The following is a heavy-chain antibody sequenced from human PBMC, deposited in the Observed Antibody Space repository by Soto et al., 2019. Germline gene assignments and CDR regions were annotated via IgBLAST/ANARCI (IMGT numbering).Heavy chain of an antibody. V-gene: IGHV3-23*01. CDR3: AKRGPGSDYYYGLDV. D-gene: IGHD2-15*01. CDR2: ISASGSST. J-gene: IGHJ6*01. Sequence: EVQLLESGGGLVQPGGSLRLSCVPSGFTFDTYAMSWVRQIPGKGLEWVSTISASGSSTYYADSVKGRFTVSRDNVKKTLHLQLTSVTAEEAAVYYCAKRGPGSDYYYGLDVWGQGITVTVYS. CDR1: GFTFDTYA.